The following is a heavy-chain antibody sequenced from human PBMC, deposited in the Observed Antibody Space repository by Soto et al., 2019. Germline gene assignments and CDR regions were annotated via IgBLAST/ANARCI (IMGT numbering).Heavy chain of an antibody. CDR2: INHSGST. Sequence: PSETLSLTCAVYGGSFSGYYWSWIRQPPGKGLEWIGEINHSGSTNYNPSRKRRVTISVDTSKNQFSLMLSSVTAADAAVYYCARCTKRAGTPLSHYYYYYGMDVWGQGTTVTVSS. CDR3: ARCTKRAGTPLSHYYYYYGMDV. J-gene: IGHJ6*02. D-gene: IGHD6-19*01. V-gene: IGHV4-34*01. CDR1: GGSFSGYY.